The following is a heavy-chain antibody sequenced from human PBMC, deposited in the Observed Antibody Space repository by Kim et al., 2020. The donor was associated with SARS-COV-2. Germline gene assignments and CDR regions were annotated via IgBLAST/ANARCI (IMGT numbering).Heavy chain of an antibody. CDR3: AREAIITMVQGVRHTAHWF. CDR1: GYTFTSYY. J-gene: IGHJ5*01. D-gene: IGHD3-10*01. V-gene: IGHV1-46*01. Sequence: ASVKVSCKASGYTFTSYYMHWVRQAPGQGLEWMGMVNPSGGSISYTQKFQGRVTMTRDTSTSTVYMELSSLISEDTAVYYCAREAIITMVQGVRHTAHWF. CDR2: VNPSGGSI.